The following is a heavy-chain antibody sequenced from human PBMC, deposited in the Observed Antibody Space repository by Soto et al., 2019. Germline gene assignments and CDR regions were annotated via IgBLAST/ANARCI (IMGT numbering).Heavy chain of an antibody. CDR1: GFTFSSYE. D-gene: IGHD3-9*01. V-gene: IGHV3-48*03. J-gene: IGHJ4*02. CDR2: ISSSGSTI. Sequence: GGSLRLSCAASGFTFSSYEINWVRQAPGKGLKWVSYISSSGSTIYYADSVKGRFTISRDNAKNSLYLQMNSLRAEDTAVYYCARSAVYDILPGYYRSLHYCGQASLVTVSS. CDR3: ARSAVYDILPGYYRSLHY.